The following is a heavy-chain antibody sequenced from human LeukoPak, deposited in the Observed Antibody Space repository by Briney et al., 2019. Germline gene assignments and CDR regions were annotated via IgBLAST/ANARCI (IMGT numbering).Heavy chain of an antibody. CDR2: IYYTGST. V-gene: IGHV4-59*08. CDR3: ANLVWVAASIFDY. D-gene: IGHD3-16*01. Sequence: SEALPLTCTVSSGPITSNYWIWTRQPPGKGLESIGYIYYTGSTNYNPSLKSRVTISLDMSKNRFSLKLNSVTAADTAVYYRANLVWVAASIFDYWGQGTLVTVSS. CDR1: SGPITSNY. J-gene: IGHJ4*02.